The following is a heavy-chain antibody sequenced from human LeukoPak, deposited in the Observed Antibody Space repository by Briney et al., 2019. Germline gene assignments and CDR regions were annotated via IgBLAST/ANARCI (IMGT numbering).Heavy chain of an antibody. CDR1: GYTFTGYG. Sequence: ASVKVSCKASGYTFTGYGIIWVRQAPGQGLEWMGWISAYNGNTNYAQKLQGRVTMTTDTSTSTAYMELRSLRSDDTAVYYCARDVVVVPAAIPLDYWGQGTLVTVSS. D-gene: IGHD2-2*02. CDR2: ISAYNGNT. CDR3: ARDVVVVPAAIPLDY. J-gene: IGHJ4*02. V-gene: IGHV1-18*01.